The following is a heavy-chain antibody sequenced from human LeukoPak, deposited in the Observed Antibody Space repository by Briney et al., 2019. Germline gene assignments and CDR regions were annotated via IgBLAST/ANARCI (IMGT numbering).Heavy chain of an antibody. J-gene: IGHJ4*02. V-gene: IGHV4-59*01. CDR2: IYYSGST. CDR1: GGSISSYY. Sequence: PSETLSLTCTVSGGSISSYYWSWIRQPPGKGLEWIGYIYYSGSTNYNPSLKSRVTISVDTSKNQFSLKLSSVTAADTAVYYCARHRGYCVDYWGQGTLVTVSS. CDR3: ARHRGYCVDY. D-gene: IGHD6-25*01.